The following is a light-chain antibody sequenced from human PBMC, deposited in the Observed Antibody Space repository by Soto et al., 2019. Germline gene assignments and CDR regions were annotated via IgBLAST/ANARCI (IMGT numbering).Light chain of an antibody. CDR1: KSVSNY. V-gene: IGKV3D-20*02. J-gene: IGKJ5*01. Sequence: EVVLTQSPGTLSLSPGERATLACRASKSVSNYVAWYQQKSGQPPRLLIYGASSRASGIPDRFSGSGSGTDFTLTISRLEPEDFAVYYCQQRSNWPITFGQGTRLEI. CDR3: QQRSNWPIT. CDR2: GAS.